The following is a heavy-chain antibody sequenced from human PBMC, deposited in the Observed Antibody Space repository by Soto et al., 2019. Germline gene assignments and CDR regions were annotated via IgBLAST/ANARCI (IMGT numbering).Heavy chain of an antibody. Sequence: GASVKASCKVSGYTLTELSMHWVRQAPGKGLEWMGGFDPEDGETIYAQKFQGRVTMTEDTSTDTAYMELSSLRSEDTAVYYCATDSSSWSRRNAFDIWGEGTMVTVSS. D-gene: IGHD6-13*01. CDR1: GYTLTELS. CDR2: FDPEDGET. J-gene: IGHJ3*02. CDR3: ATDSSSWSRRNAFDI. V-gene: IGHV1-24*01.